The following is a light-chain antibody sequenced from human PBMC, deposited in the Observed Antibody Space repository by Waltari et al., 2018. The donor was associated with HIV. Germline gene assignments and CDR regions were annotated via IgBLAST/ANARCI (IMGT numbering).Light chain of an antibody. CDR2: YTN. CDR3: GTWDSSLKSWE. V-gene: IGLV1-51*01. CDR1: SSNIVTQY. Sequence: QSVLTQPPSVSAAPGQKVTISCSGSSSNIVTQYVSWYQQLPGTAPKLLIYYTNTRPSGSADRLSGSKSSTSATLGITGLQTGDEADYYCGTWDSSLKSWEFGGGTKVTVL. J-gene: IGLJ3*02.